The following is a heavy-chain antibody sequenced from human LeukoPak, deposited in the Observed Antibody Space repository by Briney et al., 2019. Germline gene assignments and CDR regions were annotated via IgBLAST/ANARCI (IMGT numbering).Heavy chain of an antibody. Sequence: GGSLRLSCEASGFTFSDYAMSWVRQAPGKGLEWVSAISNSGGSTYYPESVKGRFTISRDNSRNTLFLQMNSLRAEDTALYYCAKDGYYHIGGYYFDYFDYWGQGALVTVSS. V-gene: IGHV3-23*01. CDR3: AKDGYYHIGGYYFDYFDY. J-gene: IGHJ4*02. CDR1: GFTFSDYA. CDR2: ISNSGGST. D-gene: IGHD3-22*01.